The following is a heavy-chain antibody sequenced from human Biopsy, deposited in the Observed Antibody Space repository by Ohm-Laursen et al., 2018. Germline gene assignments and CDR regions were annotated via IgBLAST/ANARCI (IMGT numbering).Heavy chain of an antibody. CDR3: WTDGAGSYNEN. V-gene: IGHV3-11*01. CDR2: ISGSGVTK. Sequence: SLTLSCASSGSAFGVNYLSWIRQAPGPGLEGLSYISGSGVTKMYADSVKGRFTVSRDNAKNSLYLEMNNLTVEDTAVYYCWTDGAGSYNENWGQGTLVSVSS. CDR1: GSAFGVNY. J-gene: IGHJ4*02. D-gene: IGHD3-10*01.